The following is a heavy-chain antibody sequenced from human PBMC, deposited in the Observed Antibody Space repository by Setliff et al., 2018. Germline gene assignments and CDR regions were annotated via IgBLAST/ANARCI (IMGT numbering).Heavy chain of an antibody. CDR3: ATDKLTTSCIDH. D-gene: IGHD2-2*01. V-gene: IGHV1-24*01. CDR1: GYTLTELS. Sequence: EASVKVSCKVSGYTLTELSMHWVRQAPGKGLEWMGGFDPEDGETIYAQKFQGRVTMTEDTSTDTAYMELSSLTSDDTAVYYCATDKLTTSCIDHWGPGTQVTVSS. CDR2: FDPEDGET. J-gene: IGHJ4*02.